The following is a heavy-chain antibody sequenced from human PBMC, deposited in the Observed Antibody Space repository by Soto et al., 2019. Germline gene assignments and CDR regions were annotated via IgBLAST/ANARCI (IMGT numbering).Heavy chain of an antibody. CDR3: ARISGSGSFYKRGWFDP. CDR1: GYIFVRNW. V-gene: IGHV5-51*01. J-gene: IGHJ5*02. CDR2: IFPGDSDT. Sequence: GESLKISCKASGYIFVRNWIAWVRQMPGKGLEWIGIIFPGDSDTRYKPAFQGQVTISVDKSTNTAYLQWSRLKASDTAIYYCARISGSGSFYKRGWFDPWGQGTLVTVSS. D-gene: IGHD3-10*01.